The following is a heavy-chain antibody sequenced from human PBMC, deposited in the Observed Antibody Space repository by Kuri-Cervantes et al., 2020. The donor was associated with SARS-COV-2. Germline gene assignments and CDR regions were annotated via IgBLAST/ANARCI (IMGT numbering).Heavy chain of an antibody. CDR1: GYSLSSGYY. CDR2: IYHGGTT. CDR3: ARGRGVTTFYYYYYMDV. V-gene: IGHV4-38-2*01. J-gene: IGHJ6*03. Sequence: SETLSLTCGVSGYSLSSGYYWGWIQQPPGRGLEWIGSIYHGGTTYYNPSPKSRVTISVDTSKNQFSLKLSSVTAADTAVYYCARGRGVTTFYYYYYMDVWGKGTTVTVSS. D-gene: IGHD4-17*01.